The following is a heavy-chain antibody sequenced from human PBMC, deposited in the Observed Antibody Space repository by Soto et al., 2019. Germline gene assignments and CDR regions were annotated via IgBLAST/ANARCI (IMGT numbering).Heavy chain of an antibody. CDR1: GFSLSTSGMR. CDR3: ARMRSDSDSSGLDY. J-gene: IGHJ4*02. CDR2: IDWDEDR. V-gene: IGHV2-70*04. Sequence: GSGPTLVNPTETLTLTCTFSGFSLSTSGMRVSWIRQAPGKALEWLARIDWDEDRFYSTSLKTRLTISKDTSKNQVVLTMTKMDPVDTATYYCARMRSDSDSSGLDYWGQGILVTVSS. D-gene: IGHD3-22*01.